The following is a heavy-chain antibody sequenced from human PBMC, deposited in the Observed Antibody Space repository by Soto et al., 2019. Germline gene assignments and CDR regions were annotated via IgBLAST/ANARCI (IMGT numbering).Heavy chain of an antibody. Sequence: QVQLLQSGPEGKKPGASVKVSCTASGYSVLSYGFSWVRQAPGQGLEWMGYINTETGNTFYAQRLQGRVTMTTNISTNTAYMEVRRLTADDTAVYFCVRDRPNSNLDFWGQGTLITISS. D-gene: IGHD2-8*01. J-gene: IGHJ4*02. CDR2: INTETGNT. CDR3: VRDRPNSNLDF. V-gene: IGHV1-18*01. CDR1: GYSVLSYG.